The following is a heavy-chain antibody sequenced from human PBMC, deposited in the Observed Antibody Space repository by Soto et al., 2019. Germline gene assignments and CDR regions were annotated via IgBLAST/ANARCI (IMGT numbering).Heavy chain of an antibody. CDR2: INTHSDVT. Sequence: GASVKVSCKTSGYIFTGYYIHWVRQAPGQGPEWMGWINTHSDVTNYAQKFQGRVSMTRDTSTSTAHMDLRSLTSDDTAVYYCVREMAYYDSRGFDPWGQGTQVTVSS. D-gene: IGHD3-22*01. V-gene: IGHV1-2*02. CDR3: VREMAYYDSRGFDP. J-gene: IGHJ5*02. CDR1: GYIFTGYY.